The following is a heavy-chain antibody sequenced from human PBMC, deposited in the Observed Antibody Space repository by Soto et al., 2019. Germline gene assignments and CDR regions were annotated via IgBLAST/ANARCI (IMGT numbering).Heavy chain of an antibody. Sequence: SETLSLTCAVYGGSFSGYYWSWIRQPPGKGLEWIGEINHSGSTNYNPSLKSRVTISVDTSKNQFSLKLSSVTAADTAVYYCARHRFYCSGGSCYPGYYYYGMDVWGQGTTVTVSS. J-gene: IGHJ6*02. CDR1: GGSFSGYY. CDR3: ARHRFYCSGGSCYPGYYYYGMDV. V-gene: IGHV4-34*01. D-gene: IGHD2-15*01. CDR2: INHSGST.